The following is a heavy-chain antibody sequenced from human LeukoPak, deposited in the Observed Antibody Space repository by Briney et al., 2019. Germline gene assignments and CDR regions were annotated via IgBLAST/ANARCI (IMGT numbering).Heavy chain of an antibody. CDR2: IYHSGNT. J-gene: IGHJ4*02. Sequence: SETLSLTCAVSGYSISSSYHWGWIRQPPEKGLEWIGSIYHSGNTYYNPSLESRVTISVDTSKNQFSLKLSSVTAADTAVYYYATERSHGDQGVHYFDYWGQGTLVTVSS. CDR1: GYSISSSYH. V-gene: IGHV4-38-2*02. D-gene: IGHD4-17*01. CDR3: ATERSHGDQGVHYFDY.